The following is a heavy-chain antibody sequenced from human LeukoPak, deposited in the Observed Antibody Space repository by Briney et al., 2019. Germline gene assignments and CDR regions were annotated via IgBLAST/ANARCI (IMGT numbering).Heavy chain of an antibody. V-gene: IGHV1-2*02. CDR2: INPNSGGT. Sequence: ASVKVSCTASGYTFTGYYMHWVRQAPGQGLEWMGWINPNSGGTNYAQKFQGRVTMTRDTSISTAYMELSRLRSDDTAVYYCARDLLGYCSSTSCPLRDYYGMDVWGQGTTVTVSS. CDR1: GYTFTGYY. J-gene: IGHJ6*02. CDR3: ARDLLGYCSSTSCPLRDYYGMDV. D-gene: IGHD2-2*01.